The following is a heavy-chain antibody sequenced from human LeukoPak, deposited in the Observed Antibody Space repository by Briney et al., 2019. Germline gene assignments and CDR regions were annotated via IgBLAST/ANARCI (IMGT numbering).Heavy chain of an antibody. D-gene: IGHD6-19*01. CDR3: ARDGLFRSGRYVHYGMDV. V-gene: IGHV3-21*01. Sequence: PGGSLRLSCAASGFTFSSYSMNWVRQAPGKGLEWVSSISSSSSYIYYADSVKGRFTISRDNAKNSLYLQMNSLRAEDTAVYYCARDGLFRSGRYVHYGMDVWGQGTTVTVSS. CDR2: ISSSSSYI. J-gene: IGHJ6*02. CDR1: GFTFSSYS.